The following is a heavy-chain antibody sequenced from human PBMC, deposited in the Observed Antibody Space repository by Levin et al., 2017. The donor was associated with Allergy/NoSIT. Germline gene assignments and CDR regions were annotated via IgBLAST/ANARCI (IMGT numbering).Heavy chain of an antibody. CDR3: ARDKDWAFDH. D-gene: IGHD3/OR15-3a*01. Sequence: ETLSLTCAASEFVFRSYSMNWIRQAPGKGLEWIAYISSTFEIWYADSVKGRFTISRDNAKDSVYLQMNSLRDEDTAVYFCARDKDWAFDHWGQGTLVTVSS. CDR2: ISSTFEI. V-gene: IGHV3-48*02. CDR1: EFVFRSYS. J-gene: IGHJ4*02.